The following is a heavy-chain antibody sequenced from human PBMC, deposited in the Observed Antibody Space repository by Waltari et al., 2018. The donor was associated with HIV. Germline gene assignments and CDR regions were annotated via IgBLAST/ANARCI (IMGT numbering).Heavy chain of an antibody. J-gene: IGHJ5*02. CDR3: VRGDWGGGRGDWCDP. CDR2: MNPKRGNT. V-gene: IGHV1-8*01. CDR1: GYTFTSYD. Sequence: QVHLVQSGAEVQNPGASVKVSCKASGYTFTSYDINWVRQTTGQGLEWMGWMNPKRGNTGYAQTFQGRVRMTRNISISTADMELSGLTSDDTALYFCVRGDWGGGRGDWCDPWGQGTLVIVSS. D-gene: IGHD2-15*01.